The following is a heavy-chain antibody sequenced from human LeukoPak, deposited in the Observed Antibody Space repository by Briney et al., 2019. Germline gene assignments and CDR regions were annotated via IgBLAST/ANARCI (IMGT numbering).Heavy chain of an antibody. CDR1: GFTFSSYV. J-gene: IGHJ4*02. CDR2: ISGSGGNT. V-gene: IGHV3-23*01. D-gene: IGHD3-22*01. CDR3: ASGDYYDSSGYCFDY. Sequence: PGGTLRLSCAASGFTFSSYVMSWVRQAPGKGLEWVSAISGSGGNTYYADSVKGRFTISRDNPKNTLYLQMNSLRAEDTAVYYCASGDYYDSSGYCFDYWGQGTLVTVSS.